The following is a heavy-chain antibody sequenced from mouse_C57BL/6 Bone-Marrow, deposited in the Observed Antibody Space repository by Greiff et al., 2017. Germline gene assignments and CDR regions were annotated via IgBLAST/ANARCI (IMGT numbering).Heavy chain of an antibody. CDR1: GFTFTDYY. CDR3: AREGVYYDYGGAYFDY. V-gene: IGHV1-53*01. J-gene: IGHJ2*01. Sequence: QVQLKQSGPVLVKPGPSVKISCKASGFTFTDYYMHWVKQRPGQGLEWIGNINPSNGGTNYNEKFKSKATLTVDKSSSTAYMQLSSLTSEDSAVYYCAREGVYYDYGGAYFDYWGQGTTLTVSS. D-gene: IGHD2-4*01. CDR2: INPSNGGT.